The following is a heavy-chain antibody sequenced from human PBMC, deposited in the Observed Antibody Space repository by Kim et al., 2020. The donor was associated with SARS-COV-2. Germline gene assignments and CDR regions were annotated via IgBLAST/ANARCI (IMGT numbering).Heavy chain of an antibody. CDR3: AKVADYYDSSGYSDGAFDI. D-gene: IGHD3-22*01. Sequence: GGSLRLSCAASGFTFDDYAMHWVRQAPGKGLEWVSGISWNSGSIGYADSVKGRFTISRDNAKNSLYLQMNSLRAEDTALYYCAKVADYYDSSGYSDGAFDIWGQGTMVTVSS. V-gene: IGHV3-9*01. CDR2: ISWNSGSI. CDR1: GFTFDDYA. J-gene: IGHJ3*02.